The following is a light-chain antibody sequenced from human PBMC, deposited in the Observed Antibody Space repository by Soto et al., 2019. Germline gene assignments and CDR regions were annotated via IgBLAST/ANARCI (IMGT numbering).Light chain of an antibody. CDR1: SSDVGGYY. CDR2: EVT. CDR3: SSYAGNNVVI. V-gene: IGLV2-8*01. Sequence: QSALTQPPSASGSPRQSVTISCTGTSSDVGGYYVSWYQQHPGKVPKLLIYEVTRRPSGVPDRFSGSKSGNTASLTVSALQAEDEAHYYCSSYAGNNVVIFGGGTKVTVL. J-gene: IGLJ2*01.